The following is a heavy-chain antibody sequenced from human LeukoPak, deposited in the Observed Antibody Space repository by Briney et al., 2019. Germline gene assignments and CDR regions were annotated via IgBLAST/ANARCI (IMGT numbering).Heavy chain of an antibody. J-gene: IGHJ3*02. CDR3: ARRGLGQAFDI. D-gene: IGHD6-19*01. V-gene: IGHV3-30-3*01. Sequence: PGGSLRLSCAASGFTFSPYTMHWVRQAPGKGLEWVALISSDGNNQYYADSVKGRFTISRDNSKSALYLHMNSLRVEDSALYYCARRGLGQAFDIWGQGILVTVSS. CDR2: ISSDGNNQ. CDR1: GFTFSPYT.